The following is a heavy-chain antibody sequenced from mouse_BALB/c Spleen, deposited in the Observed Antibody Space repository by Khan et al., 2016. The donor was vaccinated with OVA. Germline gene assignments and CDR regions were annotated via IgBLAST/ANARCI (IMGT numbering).Heavy chain of an antibody. J-gene: IGHJ2*01. CDR1: GYTLTSYY. D-gene: IGHD1-1*01. CDR2: IYPVDGSS. Sequence: QVQLQQSGPELVRPGASVKMSCKASGYTLTSYYIHWVKQRPGQGLEWIGWIYPVDGSSKYNGKFKGKSTLTADNSSSTAYMLLSSLTSEDSAIYCCARGYDGYPDYCGQGTTLTVTS. V-gene: IGHV1S56*01. CDR3: ARGYDGYPDY.